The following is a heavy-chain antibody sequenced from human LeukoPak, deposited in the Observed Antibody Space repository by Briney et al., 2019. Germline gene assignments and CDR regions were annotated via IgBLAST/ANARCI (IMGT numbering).Heavy chain of an antibody. Sequence: ASVKVSCKASGYTFTGYYMHWVRQAPGQGLEWMGRINPNSGGTNYAQKFQGRVTMTRDTSISTAYMELSSLRSEDTAVYYCARGGGRQLFNNWFDPWGQGTLVTVSS. V-gene: IGHV1-2*06. CDR1: GYTFTGYY. CDR2: INPNSGGT. CDR3: ARGGGRQLFNNWFDP. J-gene: IGHJ5*02. D-gene: IGHD6-13*01.